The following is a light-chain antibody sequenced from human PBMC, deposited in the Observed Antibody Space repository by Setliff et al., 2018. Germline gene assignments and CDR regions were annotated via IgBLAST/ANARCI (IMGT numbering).Light chain of an antibody. V-gene: IGLV1-44*01. CDR3: AAWDDSLNGRV. CDR2: SNS. J-gene: IGLJ2*01. Sequence: VLTQPPSASGTPGQRVTISCSGSTSNIGRNTVHWYQQLPGTAPKLLIHSNSQRPSGVPDRFSGSKSGTSVSLAISGLQSEDEADYYCAAWDDSLNGRVFGGGTK. CDR1: TSNIGRNT.